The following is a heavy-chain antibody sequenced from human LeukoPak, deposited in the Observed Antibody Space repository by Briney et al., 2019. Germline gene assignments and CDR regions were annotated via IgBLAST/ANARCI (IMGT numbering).Heavy chain of an antibody. CDR2: INPNSGGT. CDR1: GYTFTGYY. CDR3: ARGFDQTYYDSSGYYYVY. J-gene: IGHJ4*02. V-gene: IGHV1-2*02. Sequence: ASVKVSCKASGYTFTGYYMHWVRQAPGQGLEWMGWINPNSGGTNYAQKFQGRVTMTRDTSTSTVYMELSSLRSEDTAVYYCARGFDQTYYDSSGYYYVYWGQGTLVTVSS. D-gene: IGHD3-22*01.